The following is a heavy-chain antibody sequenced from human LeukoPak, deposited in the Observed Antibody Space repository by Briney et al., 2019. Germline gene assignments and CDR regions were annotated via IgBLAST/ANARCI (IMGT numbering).Heavy chain of an antibody. CDR1: GFTFGNYA. Sequence: GESLKISCSASGFTFGNYAMHWVRQAPGKGLEYVSAISSNGANTYYADSVKGRVTISRDNSKNTLFLQLSSLRVEDTAVYYCVKRYCSGGSCYQFDYWGQGTLVIVSS. J-gene: IGHJ4*02. CDR2: ISSNGANT. CDR3: VKRYCSGGSCYQFDY. V-gene: IGHV3-64D*09. D-gene: IGHD2-15*01.